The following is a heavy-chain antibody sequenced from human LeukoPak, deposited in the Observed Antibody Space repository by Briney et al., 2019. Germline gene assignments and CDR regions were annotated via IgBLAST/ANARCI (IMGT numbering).Heavy chain of an antibody. CDR3: ARDMVHSSGAFDS. CDR1: GFTFSTNH. CDR2: INDVNTA. J-gene: IGHJ4*02. D-gene: IGHD3-22*01. V-gene: IGHV3-53*01. Sequence: GGSLRLSCAVSGFTFSTNHMTWVRQAPGKGLEWVSAINDVNTAYYADTVRGRFTISRDSAKNTLYLQMKRVRADDTAVYYCARDMVHSSGAFDSWGQGTLVTVSS.